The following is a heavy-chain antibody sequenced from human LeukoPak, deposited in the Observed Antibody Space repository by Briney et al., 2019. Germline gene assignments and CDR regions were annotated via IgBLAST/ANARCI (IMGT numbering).Heavy chain of an antibody. D-gene: IGHD2-21*01. CDR3: ARDRAIVVVIATGIDY. CDR2: IYHSGST. V-gene: IGHV4-38-2*02. CDR1: GYSISSGYY. J-gene: IGHJ4*02. Sequence: PSETLSLTCTVSGYSISSGYYWGWIRPPPGKGLEWIGSIYHSGSTYYNPSLKSRVTISVDTSKNQFSLKLSSVTAADTAVYYCARDRAIVVVIATGIDYWGQGTLVTVSS.